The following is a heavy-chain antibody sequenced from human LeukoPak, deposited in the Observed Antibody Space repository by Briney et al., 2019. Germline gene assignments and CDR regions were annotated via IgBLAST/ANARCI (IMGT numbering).Heavy chain of an antibody. V-gene: IGHV3-30*02. CDR1: GFTFSRNG. D-gene: IGHD1-26*01. Sequence: GGSLRLSCAASGFTFSRNGMHWVRQAPGKGLVWVALIRYDGSIKYYEDSVKGRFTISRDNSQNTLYLQTNSLRAEDTAVYYCAKDRWDLPFDYWGQGTLVTVSS. J-gene: IGHJ4*02. CDR2: IRYDGSIK. CDR3: AKDRWDLPFDY.